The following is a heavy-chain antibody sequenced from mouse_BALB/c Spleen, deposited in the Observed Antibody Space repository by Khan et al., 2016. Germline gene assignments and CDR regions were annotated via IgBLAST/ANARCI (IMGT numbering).Heavy chain of an antibody. CDR1: GYTFTNYG. V-gene: IGHV9-3-1*01. J-gene: IGHJ1*01. CDR2: INTYTGEP. CDR3: VRRRGAHWYFDV. Sequence: QIQLVQPGPELKKPGETVKISCKASGYTFTNYGMNWVKQAPGKGLKWMGWINTYTGEPTYADDFKGRFASSLETSASTAYLQINNLKKEDPATDFSVRRRGAHWYFDVWGAGTTVTVCS.